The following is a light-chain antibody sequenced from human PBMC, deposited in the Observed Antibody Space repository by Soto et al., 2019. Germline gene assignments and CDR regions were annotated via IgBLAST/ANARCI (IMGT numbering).Light chain of an antibody. J-gene: IGKJ1*01. CDR2: KAS. V-gene: IGKV1-5*03. Sequence: DIRMTQSPSTLSASVGDRVTITCRASQSISSWLAWYQQKPGKAPKLLIYKASSLQSGVPSRFSGSGSGTEFSLTISSLQPDDFSTYCCQQYDSYPWTFGQGTKVEIK. CDR1: QSISSW. CDR3: QQYDSYPWT.